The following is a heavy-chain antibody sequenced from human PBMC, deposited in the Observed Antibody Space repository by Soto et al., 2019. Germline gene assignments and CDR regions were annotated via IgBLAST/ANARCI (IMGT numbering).Heavy chain of an antibody. CDR1: GFTFSTYG. V-gene: IGHV3-33*01. Sequence: QVQLVESGGGVVQPGKSLRLSCAASGFTFSTYGMHWVRQAPGKGLEWVALIRYDGTEKYYVDSVKGRFTISRDNSKNTLFLQMNSLRAEDTAVYFCARAYEERYSGYGYYHYYMDVWGKGTTVTVSS. D-gene: IGHD5-12*01. CDR3: ARAYEERYSGYGYYHYYMDV. CDR2: IRYDGTEK. J-gene: IGHJ6*03.